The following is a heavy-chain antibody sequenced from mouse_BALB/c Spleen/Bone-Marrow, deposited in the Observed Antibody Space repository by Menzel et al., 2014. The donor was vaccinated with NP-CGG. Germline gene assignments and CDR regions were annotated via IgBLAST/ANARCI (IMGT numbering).Heavy chain of an antibody. V-gene: IGHV1-54*01. J-gene: IGHJ2*01. CDR1: GYAFTIYL. CDR2: INPGSGGS. Sequence: VQLQQSGAELVRPGTSVKVSCKASGYAFTIYLIDWIKQRPGQSLEWIGVINPGSGGSNYNEKFKGKATLTADKSSSTAYMQLSSLTSDDSAVYFCARLGRDYFDYWGQGTTLTVSS. D-gene: IGHD4-1*01. CDR3: ARLGRDYFDY.